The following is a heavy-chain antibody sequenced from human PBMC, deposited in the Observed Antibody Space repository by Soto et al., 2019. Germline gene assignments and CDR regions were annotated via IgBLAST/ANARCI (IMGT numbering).Heavy chain of an antibody. Sequence: GGSLRLSCAASEFICSSYDMSWFRQAPGKGLEWVSTILVDGRTFYVDSVKGRFTISRDSSQNTVYLQMNSLTAGDTALYYCAKATATGGGAFDICGQGTMVPVSS. CDR1: EFICSSYD. CDR2: ILVDGRT. J-gene: IGHJ3*02. CDR3: AKATATGGGAFDI. V-gene: IGHV3-23*01. D-gene: IGHD1-1*01.